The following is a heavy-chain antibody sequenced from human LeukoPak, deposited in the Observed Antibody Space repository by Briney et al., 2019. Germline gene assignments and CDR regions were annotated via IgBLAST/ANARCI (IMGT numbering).Heavy chain of an antibody. Sequence: GGSLRLSCAASGFTFSSYSMNWVRQASGKGLEWVGRIRSKANSYATAYAASVKGRFTISRDDSKNTAYLQMNSLKTEDTAVYYCTRRRLGLRGDDAFDIWGQGTMVTVSS. CDR2: IRSKANSYAT. V-gene: IGHV3-73*01. D-gene: IGHD3-16*01. CDR3: TRRRLGLRGDDAFDI. CDR1: GFTFSSYS. J-gene: IGHJ3*02.